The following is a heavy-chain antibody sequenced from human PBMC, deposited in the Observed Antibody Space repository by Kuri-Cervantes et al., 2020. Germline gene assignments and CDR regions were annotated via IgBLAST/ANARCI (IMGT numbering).Heavy chain of an antibody. D-gene: IGHD6-19*01. V-gene: IGHV3-48*02. CDR3: ARDGIAVADPYYFDY. Sequence: GGSLRLSCAASGLMFSDHYMDWVRQAPGKGLEWVSYISSSSSTIYYADSVKGRFTISRDNAKNSLYLQMNSLRDEDTAVYYCARDGIAVADPYYFDYWGQGTLVTVSS. CDR1: GLMFSDHY. J-gene: IGHJ4*02. CDR2: ISSSSSTI.